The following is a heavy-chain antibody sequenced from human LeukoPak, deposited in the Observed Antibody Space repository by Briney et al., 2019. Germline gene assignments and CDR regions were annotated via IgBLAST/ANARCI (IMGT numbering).Heavy chain of an antibody. CDR2: INPNSGGT. CDR3: AREKYYYDSSGYYYSRGGFDY. CDR1: GYTFTGYY. J-gene: IGHJ4*02. Sequence: ASVKVSCKASGYTFTGYYMHWVRQAPGQGLEWMGWINPNSGGTNYAQKFQGRVTMTRDTSISTAYMELSRLRSDDTAVYYCAREKYYYDSSGYYYSRGGFDYWGQGTLVTVSS. D-gene: IGHD3-22*01. V-gene: IGHV1-2*02.